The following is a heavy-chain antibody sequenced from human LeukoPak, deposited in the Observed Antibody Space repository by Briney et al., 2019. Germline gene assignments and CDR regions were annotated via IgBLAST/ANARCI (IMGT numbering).Heavy chain of an antibody. CDR1: GFTFSSYA. D-gene: IGHD3-22*01. J-gene: IGHJ4*02. CDR3: AIDPPDYYETNSLDF. Sequence: GRSLRLSCAASGFTFSSYAMHWVRQAPGKGLEWVAFIRYDGSNKYYADSVKGRFTISRDNSKNTLYLQVNSLRAEDTALYYCAIDPPDYYETNSLDFWGQGTLVTVSS. CDR2: IRYDGSNK. V-gene: IGHV3-30*04.